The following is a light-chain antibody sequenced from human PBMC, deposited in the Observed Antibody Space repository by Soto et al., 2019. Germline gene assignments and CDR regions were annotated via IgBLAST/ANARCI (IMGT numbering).Light chain of an antibody. J-gene: IGLJ2*01. V-gene: IGLV2-14*01. Sequence: QSALTQPASVSGSLGQSITISCTGTSSDIGGYDYVSWYQQHPGKAPKLIIYEVSYRPSGVSNRFSASKSANTASLTISGLQAEDEADYYCNSYASSNSLIFGRGTKLTVL. CDR3: NSYASSNSLI. CDR2: EVS. CDR1: SSDIGGYDY.